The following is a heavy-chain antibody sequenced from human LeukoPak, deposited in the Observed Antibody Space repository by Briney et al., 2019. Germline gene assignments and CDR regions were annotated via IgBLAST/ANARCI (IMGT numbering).Heavy chain of an antibody. CDR1: GGSISSSSYY. CDR2: IYYSGST. V-gene: IGHV4-39*07. CDR3: ARSSSSGYSSGWYGLSPDY. Sequence: SETLSLTCTVSGGSISSSSYYWGWIRQPPGKGLEWIGSIYYSGSTYYNPSLKSRVTISVDTSKNQFSLKLSSVTAADTAVYYCARSSSSGYSSGWYGLSPDYWGQGTLVTVSS. J-gene: IGHJ4*02. D-gene: IGHD6-19*01.